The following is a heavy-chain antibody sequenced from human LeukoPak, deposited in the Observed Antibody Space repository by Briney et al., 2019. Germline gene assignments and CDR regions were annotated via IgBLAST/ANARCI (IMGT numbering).Heavy chain of an antibody. D-gene: IGHD2-2*01. Sequence: SETLSLTCAVYGGSFSGYYWSWIRQPPGKGLEWIGEINHSGSTNYNPSLKSRVTISVDTSKNQFSLKLSSVTAADTAVYYYARGRTCSSTSCFYYYYYYGMDVWGQGTTVTVSS. J-gene: IGHJ6*02. CDR2: INHSGST. V-gene: IGHV4-34*01. CDR1: GGSFSGYY. CDR3: ARGRTCSSTSCFYYYYYYGMDV.